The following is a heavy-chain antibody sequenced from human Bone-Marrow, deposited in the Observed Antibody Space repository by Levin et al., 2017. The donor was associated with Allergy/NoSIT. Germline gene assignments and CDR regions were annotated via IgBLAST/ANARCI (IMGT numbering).Heavy chain of an antibody. Sequence: GGSLRLSCAASGFTFSSYSMNWVRQAPGKGLEWVSYISSSSSTIYYADSVKGRFTISRDNAKNSLYLQMNSLRAEDTAVYYCARRMVRGVIGYYYMDVWGKGTTVTVSS. D-gene: IGHD3-10*01. CDR1: GFTFSSYS. CDR3: ARRMVRGVIGYYYMDV. V-gene: IGHV3-48*01. CDR2: ISSSSSTI. J-gene: IGHJ6*03.